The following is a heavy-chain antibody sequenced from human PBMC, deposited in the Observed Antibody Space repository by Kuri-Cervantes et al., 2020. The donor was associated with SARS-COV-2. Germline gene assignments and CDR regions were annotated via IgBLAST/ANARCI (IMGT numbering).Heavy chain of an antibody. CDR1: GYTFTGYY. CDR2: FDPEQREI. V-gene: IGHV1-24*01. J-gene: IGHJ3*01. Sequence: SVKVSCKASGYTFTGYYMHWVRQAPGKGLEWMGGFDPEQREIIYAQKFQGRVSMTEDTSTDTAYMELSSLRSEDTAVYYCATEGYSIIIWAFAHWGQGTKVTVSS. D-gene: IGHD3-22*01. CDR3: ATEGYSIIIWAFAH.